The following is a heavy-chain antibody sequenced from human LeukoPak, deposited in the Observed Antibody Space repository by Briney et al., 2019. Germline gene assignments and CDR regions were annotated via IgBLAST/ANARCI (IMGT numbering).Heavy chain of an antibody. D-gene: IGHD3-10*01. CDR1: GGSISSYY. J-gene: IGHJ3*02. CDR3: ARVTEYAFDI. V-gene: IGHV4-59*01. Sequence: SETLSLTCTVSGGSISSYYWSWIRQPPGKGLEWIGYIYYSGSTNYNPSLKSRVTIPVDTSKNQFSLKLSSVTAADTAVYYCARVTEYAFDIWGQGTMVTVSS. CDR2: IYYSGST.